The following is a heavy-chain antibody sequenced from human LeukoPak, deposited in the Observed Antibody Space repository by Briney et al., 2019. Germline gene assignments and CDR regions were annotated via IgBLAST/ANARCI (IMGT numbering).Heavy chain of an antibody. D-gene: IGHD3-3*01. V-gene: IGHV1-18*01. CDR1: GYTFTSHG. CDR2: ISAYNGNT. CDR3: ARGDYDFWSGYPYYFDY. J-gene: IGHJ4*02. Sequence: PGASVKVSCKASGYTFTSHGISWVRQAPGQGLEWMGWISAYNGNTNYAQKLQGRVTMTTDTSTSTAYMELRSLRSDDTAVYYCARGDYDFWSGYPYYFDYWGQGTLVTVSS.